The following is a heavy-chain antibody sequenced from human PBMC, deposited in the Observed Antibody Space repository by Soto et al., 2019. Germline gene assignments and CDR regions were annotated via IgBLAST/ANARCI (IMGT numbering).Heavy chain of an antibody. D-gene: IGHD6-19*01. CDR3: VGFHKSGWFQIFDY. CDR1: GFTFSRHG. J-gene: IGHJ4*02. V-gene: IGHV3-23*01. Sequence: PGGSLRFSRVASGFTFSRHGLGWVRQAPAKGLEWVSTINPSGDSTFYADSVKGRFTISRDNSKNTVYLQMNSLSAEDTAVYYCVGFHKSGWFQIFDYWGQGTLVTVSS. CDR2: INPSGDST.